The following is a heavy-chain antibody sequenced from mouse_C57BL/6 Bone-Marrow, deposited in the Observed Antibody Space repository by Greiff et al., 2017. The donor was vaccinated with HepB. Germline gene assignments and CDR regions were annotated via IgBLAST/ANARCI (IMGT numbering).Heavy chain of an antibody. D-gene: IGHD1-1*01. CDR3: ARAPVYYLYAMDY. Sequence: EVKLVESGGGLVKPGGSLKLSCAASGFTFSSYAMSWVRQTPEKRLEWVATISDGGSYTYYPDNVKGRFTISRDNAKNNLYLQMSHLKSEDTAMYYCARAPVYYLYAMDYWGQGTSVTVSS. V-gene: IGHV5-4*03. CDR2: ISDGGSYT. J-gene: IGHJ4*01. CDR1: GFTFSSYA.